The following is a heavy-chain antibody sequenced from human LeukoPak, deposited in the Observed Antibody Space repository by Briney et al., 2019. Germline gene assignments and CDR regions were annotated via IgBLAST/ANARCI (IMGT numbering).Heavy chain of an antibody. CDR2: IYYSGST. D-gene: IGHD4-17*01. CDR1: GGSISSYY. J-gene: IGHJ4*02. CDR3: ARRAYGDYVLDY. Sequence: SETLSLTCTVSGGSISSYYWSWIRQPPGKGLEWIGYIYYSGSTNYNPSLKSRVTISVDTSKNQFSLKLSSVTAADTAVYYCARRAYGDYVLDYWGQGTLVTVSS. V-gene: IGHV4-59*01.